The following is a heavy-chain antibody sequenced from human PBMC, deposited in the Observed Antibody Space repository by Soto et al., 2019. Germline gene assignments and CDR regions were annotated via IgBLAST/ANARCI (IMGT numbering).Heavy chain of an antibody. D-gene: IGHD3-22*01. V-gene: IGHV3-23*01. CDR3: ARDLYYDSSGYYDY. CDR1: GFTFSSYA. Sequence: PGGSLRLSCAASGFTFSSYAMSWVRQAPGKGLEWVSAISGSGGSIYYADSVKGRFTISRDNSKNTLYLQMNSLRDEDTAVYYCARDLYYDSSGYYDYWGQGTLVTSPQ. CDR2: ISGSGGSI. J-gene: IGHJ4*02.